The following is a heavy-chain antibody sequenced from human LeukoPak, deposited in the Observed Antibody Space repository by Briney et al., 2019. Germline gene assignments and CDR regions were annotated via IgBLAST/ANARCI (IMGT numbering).Heavy chain of an antibody. Sequence: GGSLRPSCAASGFTFSSYAMSWVRQAPGKGLEWVSAISGSGGSTYYADSVKGRFTISRDNAENSLSLQMNSLRAEDTAVYYCASAGGDSRSPLPFYYWGQGTLVTVSS. V-gene: IGHV3-23*01. CDR3: ASAGGDSRSPLPFYY. CDR1: GFTFSSYA. D-gene: IGHD3-22*01. CDR2: ISGSGGST. J-gene: IGHJ4*02.